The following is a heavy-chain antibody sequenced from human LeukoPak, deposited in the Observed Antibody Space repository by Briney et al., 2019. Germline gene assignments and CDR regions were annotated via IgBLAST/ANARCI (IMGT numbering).Heavy chain of an antibody. V-gene: IGHV3-11*01. D-gene: IGHD3-22*01. CDR3: ARDTSQEYYYDSSGSHFDY. CDR2: ISSSGSTI. CDR1: GFTFSDYY. Sequence: GGSLRLSCAASGFTFSDYYMSWIRQAPGKGLEWVSYISSSGSTIYYADSVKGRFTISRDNAKNSLYLQMNSLRAEDTAVYYCARDTSQEYYYDSSGSHFDYWGQGTLVTVSS. J-gene: IGHJ4*02.